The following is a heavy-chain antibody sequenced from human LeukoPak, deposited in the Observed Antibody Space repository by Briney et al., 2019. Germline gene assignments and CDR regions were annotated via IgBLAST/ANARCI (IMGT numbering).Heavy chain of an antibody. CDR1: GFTFSSHA. V-gene: IGHV3-23*01. D-gene: IGHD5-24*01. CDR3: AKDPGAGVAPTKLDY. Sequence: GGSLRLSCAASGFTFSSHAMSWVRQAPGKGLEWVSSISGSGTSTYYADSVKGRCTISRDNSKNTLYLQMISLRAEDTAIYYCAKDPGAGVAPTKLDYWGQGTLVTVSS. CDR2: ISGSGTST. J-gene: IGHJ4*02.